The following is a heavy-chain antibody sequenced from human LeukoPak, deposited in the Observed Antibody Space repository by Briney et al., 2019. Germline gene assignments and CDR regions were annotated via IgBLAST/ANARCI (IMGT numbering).Heavy chain of an antibody. V-gene: IGHV4-39*06. CDR2: IYYSGST. J-gene: IGHJ4*02. D-gene: IGHD2-21*02. CDR3: ARDSHEDCGGDCYSPFYFDY. CDR1: GGSISSSSYY. Sequence: PSETLSLTCTVSGGSISSSSYYWGWIRQPPGKGLEWIGTIYYSGSTYYNPSLKSRVTISVDTSKNQFPLKLSSVTAADTAVYYCARDSHEDCGGDCYSPFYFDYWGQGTLVTVSS.